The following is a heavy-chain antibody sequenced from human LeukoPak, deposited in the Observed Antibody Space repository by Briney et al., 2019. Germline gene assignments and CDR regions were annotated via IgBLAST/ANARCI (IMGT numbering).Heavy chain of an antibody. CDR1: GFTFSSYA. CDR3: ARDRWGPFDY. J-gene: IGHJ4*02. D-gene: IGHD7-27*01. V-gene: IGHV3-30-3*01. CDR2: ISYDGSNK. Sequence: GGSLRLSCAASGFTFSSYAMHWVRQAPGKGLEWVAVISYDGSNKYYADSVKGRFTISRDNSKNTLYLQMNSLRAEDTAVYYCARDRWGPFDYWGQGTLVTVSS.